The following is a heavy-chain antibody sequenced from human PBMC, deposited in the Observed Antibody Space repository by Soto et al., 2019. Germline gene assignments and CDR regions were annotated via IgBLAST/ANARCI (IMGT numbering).Heavy chain of an antibody. CDR3: ARAPYYYDRSGYYWGSAHYFDY. D-gene: IGHD3-22*01. CDR2: ISYDGSNK. V-gene: IGHV3-30-3*01. CDR1: GFTFSSYA. J-gene: IGHJ4*02. Sequence: QVQLVESGGGVVQPGRSLRLSCAASGFTFSSYAMHWVRQAPGKGLEWVAVISYDGSNKYYADSVKGRFTISRDNSKNTLYLQMNSLRAEDTAVYYCARAPYYYDRSGYYWGSAHYFDYWGQGTLVTVSS.